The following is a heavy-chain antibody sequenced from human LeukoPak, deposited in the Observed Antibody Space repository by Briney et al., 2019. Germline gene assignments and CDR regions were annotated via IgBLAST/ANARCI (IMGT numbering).Heavy chain of an antibody. V-gene: IGHV3-23*01. CDR2: ISGSGGST. Sequence: AGGSLRLSCAASGFTFSGYAMSWVRQAPGKGLEWVSAISGSGGSTYYADSVKGRFTISRDNSKNTLYLQMNSLRAEDTAVYYCAKVLRYFVSATPSYFGYWGQGTLVTVSS. CDR3: AKVLRYFVSATPSYFGY. CDR1: GFTFSGYA. D-gene: IGHD3-9*01. J-gene: IGHJ4*02.